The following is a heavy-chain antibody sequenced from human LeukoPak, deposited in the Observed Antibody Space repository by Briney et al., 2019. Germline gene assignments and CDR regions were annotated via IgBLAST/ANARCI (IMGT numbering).Heavy chain of an antibody. CDR3: AKASGWHELYYFDY. V-gene: IGHV3-23*01. D-gene: IGHD6-19*01. Sequence: PGGSLRLSCAASGFTFSNYAMNWVRQAPGKGLEWVSTISGSGGSTYYADSVKGRFTISRDNSKNTLYLQMNSLRAEDTAVYYCAKASGWHELYYFDYWGQGTLVTVSS. J-gene: IGHJ4*02. CDR1: GFTFSNYA. CDR2: ISGSGGST.